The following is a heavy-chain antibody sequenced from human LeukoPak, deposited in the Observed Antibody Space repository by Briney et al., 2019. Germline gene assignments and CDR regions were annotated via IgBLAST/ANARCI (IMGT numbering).Heavy chain of an antibody. J-gene: IGHJ6*02. CDR2: ISGSGGST. D-gene: IGHD3-3*01. CDR3: AKDTSEWLLNYYGMDV. V-gene: IGHV3-23*01. CDR1: GFTFSSYA. Sequence: GGSLRLSCAASGFTFSSYAMSWVRQAPGKGLEWVSAISGSGGSTYYADSVKGRFTISRDNSKNMLYLQMNSLRAEDTAVYYCAKDTSEWLLNYYGMDVWGQGTTVTVSS.